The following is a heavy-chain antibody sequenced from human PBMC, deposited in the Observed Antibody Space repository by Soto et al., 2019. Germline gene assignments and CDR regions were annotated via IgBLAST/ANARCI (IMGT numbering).Heavy chain of an antibody. D-gene: IGHD4-4*01. V-gene: IGHV5-51*01. J-gene: IGHJ6*02. CDR2: IYPGDSDT. Sequence: GESLKVSCKGSGYSFTSYLVGWVRQMPGKGLEWMGIIYPGDSDTRYSPSFQGQVTISADKSISTAYLQWSSLKASDTAMYYCARTYSNIDYYYYGMDVWGQGTTVTVSS. CDR1: GYSFTSYL. CDR3: ARTYSNIDYYYYGMDV.